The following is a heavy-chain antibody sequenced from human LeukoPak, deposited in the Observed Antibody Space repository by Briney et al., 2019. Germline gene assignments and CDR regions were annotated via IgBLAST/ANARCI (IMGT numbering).Heavy chain of an antibody. D-gene: IGHD3-9*01. CDR3: AREDSGVRFFDWLAGVYYFDY. J-gene: IGHJ4*02. CDR1: GFTFSSYW. CDR2: IKLDGSEK. V-gene: IGHV3-7*01. Sequence: GGSLRLSCVASGFTFSSYWMSWVRQAPGKGLEWVANIKLDGSEKYYVDSVKGRFTISRDNAKNSLYLQMNSLRVEDTAVYYCAREDSGVRFFDWLAGVYYFDYWGQGTLVTVSS.